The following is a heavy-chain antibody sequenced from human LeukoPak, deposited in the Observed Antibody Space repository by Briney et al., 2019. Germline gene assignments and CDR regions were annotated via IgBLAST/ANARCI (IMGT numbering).Heavy chain of an antibody. J-gene: IGHJ4*02. Sequence: GGSLRLSFAPSGFTFTAYYMTWIRQPPGRGREWFSNMVNTHSYTDYAGSVKDRFTISRDNAKNSLYLQMNSLRAEDTAIYYCARDRGSYCGVDCSTYYFDLWGQGTLVTVSS. CDR2: MVNTHSYT. CDR3: ARDRGSYCGVDCSTYYFDL. V-gene: IGHV3-11*05. D-gene: IGHD2-21*02. CDR1: GFTFTAYY.